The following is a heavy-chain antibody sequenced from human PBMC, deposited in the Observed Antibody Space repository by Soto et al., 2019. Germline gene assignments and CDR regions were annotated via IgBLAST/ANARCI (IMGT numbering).Heavy chain of an antibody. CDR2: IWYDGSNK. V-gene: IGHV3-33*01. CDR1: GFTFSSYG. J-gene: IGHJ6*02. Sequence: QVQLVESGGGVVQPGRSLRLSCAASGFTFSSYGMHWVRQAPGKGLEWVAVIWYDGSNKYYADSVKGRFTISRDNSKNTLYLLMNSLRAEDTAVYYCARDQGYYGMDVWGQGTTVTVSS. CDR3: ARDQGYYGMDV.